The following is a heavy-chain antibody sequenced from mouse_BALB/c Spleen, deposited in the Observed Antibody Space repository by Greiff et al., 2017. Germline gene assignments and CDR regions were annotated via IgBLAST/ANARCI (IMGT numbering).Heavy chain of an antibody. CDR3: ARDRGLWYPYYAMDY. CDR2: IWGDGST. Sequence: QVQLKQSGPGLVAPSQSLSITCTVSGFSLTGYGVNWVRQPPGKGLEWLGMIWGDGSTDYNSALKSRLSISKDNSKSQVFLKMNSLQTDDTARYYCARDRGLWYPYYAMDYWGQGTSVTVSS. D-gene: IGHD2-1*01. V-gene: IGHV2-6-7*01. J-gene: IGHJ4*01. CDR1: GFSLTGYG.